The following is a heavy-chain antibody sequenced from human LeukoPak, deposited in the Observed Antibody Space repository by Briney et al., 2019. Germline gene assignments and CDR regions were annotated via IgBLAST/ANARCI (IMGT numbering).Heavy chain of an antibody. Sequence: TLSLTCTVSGGSISSGGYYWSWIRQHPGKGLEWIGYIYYSGSTYYNPSLKSRVTISVDTSKNQFSLKLSSVTAADTAVYYCARDTHNGFDPWGQGTLVTVSS. CDR1: GGSISSGGYY. J-gene: IGHJ5*02. CDR2: IYYSGST. CDR3: ARDTHNGFDP. V-gene: IGHV4-31*03.